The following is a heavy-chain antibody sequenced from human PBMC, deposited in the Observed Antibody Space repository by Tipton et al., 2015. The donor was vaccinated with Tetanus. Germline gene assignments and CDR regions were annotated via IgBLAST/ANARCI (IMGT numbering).Heavy chain of an antibody. V-gene: IGHV4-59*08. Sequence: TLSLTCTVSGGSISSYYCSWVRQPPGKGLEWIGHTHYSGNTNYNSSLWSRVTISLDTSKNQFSLTLSSVTAADTAVYYCARHSAMPAAIVYYAMDVWGQGTTVTVSS. CDR2: THYSGNT. CDR1: GGSISSYY. D-gene: IGHD2-2*02. CDR3: ARHSAMPAAIVYYAMDV. J-gene: IGHJ6*02.